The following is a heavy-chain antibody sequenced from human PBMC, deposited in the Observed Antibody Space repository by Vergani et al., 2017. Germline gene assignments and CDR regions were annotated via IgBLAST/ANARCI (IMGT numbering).Heavy chain of an antibody. V-gene: IGHV4-34*01. D-gene: IGHD3-10*01. CDR1: GGSFSGYY. CDR2: INHSGST. CDR3: ARGLTDGRITMVRRVPPRSYFDY. J-gene: IGHJ4*02. Sequence: QVQLQQWGAGLLKPSETLSLTCAVYGGSFSGYYWSWIRQPPGKGLEWSGEINHSGSTNYNPSLQSRVTISVDTSKNHFSLKLSSVTAADTAVYYCARGLTDGRITMVRRVPPRSYFDYWGQGTLVTVSS.